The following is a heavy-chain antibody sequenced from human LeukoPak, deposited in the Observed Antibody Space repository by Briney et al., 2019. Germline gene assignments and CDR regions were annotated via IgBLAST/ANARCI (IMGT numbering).Heavy chain of an antibody. V-gene: IGHV3-30-3*01. CDR2: ISYDAAVK. Sequence: GGSLRLSCTVSGFTLRSYAIHWVRQAPGKGLQWMAFISYDAAVKYYADSVRGRFTVSRDNSKNTLSLQMNSLRPEDTAVYYCARDFSTWYSIDYWGRGTLVTVSS. D-gene: IGHD2-15*01. CDR3: ARDFSTWYSIDY. CDR1: GFTLRSYA. J-gene: IGHJ4*02.